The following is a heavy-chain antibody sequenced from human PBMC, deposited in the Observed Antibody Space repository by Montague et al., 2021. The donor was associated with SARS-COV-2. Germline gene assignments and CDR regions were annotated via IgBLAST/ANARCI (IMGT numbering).Heavy chain of an antibody. CDR2: IYYSGST. D-gene: IGHD5-18*01. CDR3: ASLYYSYGHNWFDP. Sequence: SETLSLTCTVSGGSISSSSYYWGWIRQPPGKGLEWIGGIYYSGSTYHNPSLKSRVTISVDTSKNQFSLKLSSVTAADTAVYYCASLYYSYGHNWFDPWGQGTLVTVSS. CDR1: GGSISSSSYY. J-gene: IGHJ5*02. V-gene: IGHV4-39*01.